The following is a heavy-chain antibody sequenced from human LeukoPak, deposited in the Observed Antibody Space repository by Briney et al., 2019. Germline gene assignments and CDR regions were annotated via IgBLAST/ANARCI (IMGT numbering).Heavy chain of an antibody. J-gene: IGHJ4*02. D-gene: IGHD3-10*01. V-gene: IGHV4-59*01. CDR3: ARETRGVNDY. Sequence: PSETLSLTCTVSGGSISSYYWSWIRQPPGKGLEWIGYIYYSGSTNYNPSLKSRVTMSVDTSKNQFSLKLSSVTAADTAVYYCARETRGVNDYWGQGTLVTVSS. CDR1: GGSISSYY. CDR2: IYYSGST.